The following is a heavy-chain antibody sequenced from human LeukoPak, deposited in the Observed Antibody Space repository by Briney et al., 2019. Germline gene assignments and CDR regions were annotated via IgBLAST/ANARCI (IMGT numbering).Heavy chain of an antibody. D-gene: IGHD2-2*01. CDR3: ARAWWDCSSTSCYYPTMDV. Sequence: GASVKVSCKASGGTFSSYAISWVRQAPGRGLEWMGGIIPIFGTANYAQKFQGRVTITADKSTSTAYMELSSLRSEDTAVYYCARAWWDCSSTSCYYPTMDVWGKGTTVTVSS. CDR1: GGTFSSYA. CDR2: IIPIFGTA. J-gene: IGHJ6*03. V-gene: IGHV1-69*06.